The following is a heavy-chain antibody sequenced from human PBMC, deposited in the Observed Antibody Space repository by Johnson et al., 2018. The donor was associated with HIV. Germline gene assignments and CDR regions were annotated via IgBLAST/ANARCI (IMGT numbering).Heavy chain of an antibody. J-gene: IGHJ3*02. CDR1: GFTVSSNY. CDR2: IYSGGST. Sequence: VQLVESGGGLVQPGGSLRLSCAASGFTVSSNYMSWVRQAPGKGLEWVSVIYSGGSTYYADSVEGRFTISRDNSRDTLSLQMNSLRVEDTALYYCARDRLLWFRELWPHDAFDIWGQGTMVTVSS. D-gene: IGHD3-10*01. V-gene: IGHV3-66*02. CDR3: ARDRLLWFRELWPHDAFDI.